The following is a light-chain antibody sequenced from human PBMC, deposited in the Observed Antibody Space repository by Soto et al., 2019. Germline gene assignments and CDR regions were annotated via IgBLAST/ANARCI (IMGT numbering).Light chain of an antibody. CDR1: QSVTSTY. Sequence: EIVLTQSPVTLSLSPGERATLSCRASQSVTSTYLAWYQQKPGQSPRLIIYGGSTRASGFPDRFSGGGSGKDFPRTISRLEPEDSAVYYCHCQQFDSSRVYSFGQGTKLEI. V-gene: IGKV3-20*01. CDR3: QQFDSSRVYS. J-gene: IGKJ2*03. CDR2: GGS.